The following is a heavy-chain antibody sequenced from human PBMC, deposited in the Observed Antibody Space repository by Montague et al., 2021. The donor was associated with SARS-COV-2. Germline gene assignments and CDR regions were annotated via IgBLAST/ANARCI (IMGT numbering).Heavy chain of an antibody. J-gene: IGHJ3*02. V-gene: IGHV4-39*01. CDR1: GGSISSRSYY. Sequence: SETLSLTCTVSGGSISSRSYYWGWIRLSPGMGLEWIGSIHYSGSTFYNPSLKSRVTISVDTSKNQFSLRVSGVTAEDTTVYFCARHGDSGYEPDGFHIWGQGTRVTVSS. D-gene: IGHD5-12*01. CDR2: IHYSGST. CDR3: ARHGDSGYEPDGFHI.